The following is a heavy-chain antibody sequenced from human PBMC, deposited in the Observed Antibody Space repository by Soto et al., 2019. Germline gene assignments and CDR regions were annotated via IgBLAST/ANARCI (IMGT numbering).Heavy chain of an antibody. D-gene: IGHD3-10*01. CDR3: THRYPAYGHDF. J-gene: IGHJ4*02. CDR2: IYWNDDQ. V-gene: IGHV2-5*01. CDR1: DFSLSTRGVG. Sequence: ECGPTLVNPTPTLALTCNFSDFSLSTRGVGVGWTRQPPGKALEWVALIYWNDDQRYNPSLKSRLTVTKDTSKNQVVLTMTNVHPLDTATYYCTHRYPAYGHDFWGPGTLVTGSS.